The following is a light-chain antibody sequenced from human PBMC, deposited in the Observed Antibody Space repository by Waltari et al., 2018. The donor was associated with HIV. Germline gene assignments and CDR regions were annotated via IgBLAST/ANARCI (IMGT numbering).Light chain of an antibody. J-gene: IGKJ3*01. CDR1: QGISSY. CDR2: TAS. Sequence: DSQLTQSPSFLSASVGDRVTITCRASQGISSYLAWYQQKPGKAPKLLIYTASILQSGVLSRFSGSGSGTEFTLTISSLQPEDFATYYCQRLNSYRFTFGPGTKVDIK. V-gene: IGKV1-9*01. CDR3: QRLNSYRFT.